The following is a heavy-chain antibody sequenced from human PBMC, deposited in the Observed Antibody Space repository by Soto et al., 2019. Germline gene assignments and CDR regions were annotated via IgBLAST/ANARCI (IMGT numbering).Heavy chain of an antibody. J-gene: IGHJ4*02. CDR1: VYTFTSYG. V-gene: IGHV1-18*01. CDR2: ISTYIGNT. Sequence: QVQLVQSGAEVKKPGASVKVSCKASVYTFTSYGISWGRQAPGQGLEWMGWISTYIGNTHYAQKFQGRVTMTTDTSTTTAYLELRSLRSDDTAVYYCARDDVGYCSNGVCYTKPLDYWGQGALVTVSS. D-gene: IGHD2-8*01. CDR3: ARDDVGYCSNGVCYTKPLDY.